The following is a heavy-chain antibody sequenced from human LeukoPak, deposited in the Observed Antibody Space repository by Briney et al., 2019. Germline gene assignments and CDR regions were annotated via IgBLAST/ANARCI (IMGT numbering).Heavy chain of an antibody. CDR3: ARDPDIVVVPAAIGEGEYYGMDV. J-gene: IGHJ6*02. Sequence: SETLSLTCTVSGDSVSSGAYYWNWIRQHPGKGLEWLGYVYYSGGTYYNPSLKSRVAISIDTSKNQFSLKLSSVTAADTAVYYCARDPDIVVVPAAIGEGEYYGMDVWGQGTTVTVSS. CDR2: VYYSGGT. V-gene: IGHV4-30-4*08. CDR1: GDSVSSGAYY. D-gene: IGHD2-2*02.